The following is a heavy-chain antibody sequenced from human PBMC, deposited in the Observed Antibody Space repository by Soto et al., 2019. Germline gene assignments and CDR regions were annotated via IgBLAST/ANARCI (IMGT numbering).Heavy chain of an antibody. CDR2: FDPEDGET. CDR1: GYTLTELS. CDR3: ARALKEYYSGGSCYTFDY. D-gene: IGHD2-15*01. V-gene: IGHV1-24*01. J-gene: IGHJ4*02. Sequence: ASVKVSCKVSGYTLTELSMHWVRQAPGKGLEWMGGFDPEDGETIYAQKFQGRVTMTEDTSTDTAYMELRSLGSDDTAMYYCARALKEYYSGGSCYTFDYWGQGTLVTVSS.